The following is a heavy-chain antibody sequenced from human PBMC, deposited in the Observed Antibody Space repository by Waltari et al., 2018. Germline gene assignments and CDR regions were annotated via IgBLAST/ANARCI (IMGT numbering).Heavy chain of an antibody. CDR2: IYHSGST. CDR1: GGSISRGGYS. V-gene: IGHV4-30-2*01. Sequence: QLQLQESGSGLVKPSQTLSLTCAGSGGSISRGGYSWSWVRQPPGKGLEWIGYIYHSGSTYYNPSLKSRVTISVDRSKNQFSLKLSSVTAADTAVYYCARGAQQLLPGAFDIWGQGTMVTVSS. CDR3: ARGAQQLLPGAFDI. J-gene: IGHJ3*02. D-gene: IGHD6-13*01.